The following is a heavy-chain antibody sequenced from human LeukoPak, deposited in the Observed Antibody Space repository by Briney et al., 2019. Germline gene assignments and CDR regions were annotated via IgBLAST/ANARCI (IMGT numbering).Heavy chain of an antibody. CDR1: GFIFSTYS. J-gene: IGHJ2*01. Sequence: GGSLRLSCAASGFIFSTYSMNWVRQAPGKGLEWVSSISSRSGYSYYADSVKGRFTISRDNAKNSLYLQMDSLGAEDTAVYYGATGLYYDSSGGDLWGRGTLVTVSS. CDR2: ISSRSGYS. D-gene: IGHD3-22*01. CDR3: ATGLYYDSSGGDL. V-gene: IGHV3-21*01.